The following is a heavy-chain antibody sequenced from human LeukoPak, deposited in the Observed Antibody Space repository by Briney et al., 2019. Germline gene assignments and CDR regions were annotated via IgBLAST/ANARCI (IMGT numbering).Heavy chain of an antibody. D-gene: IGHD1-26*01. CDR2: INQAGSEK. J-gene: IGHJ4*02. CDR1: GFTFSSYW. V-gene: IGHV3-7*05. CDR3: ARFRSYNFDY. Sequence: GGSLRLSCAASGFTFSSYWMSWVRQAPGKGLEWVANINQAGSEKYYVDSVKGRFTISRDNAKNSLYLQMISLRAEDTAVYYCARFRSYNFDYWGQGTLVTVSS.